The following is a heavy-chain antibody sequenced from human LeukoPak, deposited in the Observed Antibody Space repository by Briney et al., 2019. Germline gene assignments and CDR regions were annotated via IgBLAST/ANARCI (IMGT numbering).Heavy chain of an antibody. V-gene: IGHV4-59*01. CDR2: IYYSGST. J-gene: IGHJ5*02. CDR3: ARLSIAATGNWFDP. CDR1: GGSISSYY. D-gene: IGHD6-13*01. Sequence: SETLSLTCTVSGGSISSYYWSWIRQPPGKGLEWIGYIYYSGSTNYNPSLKSRVTISVDTSKNQFSLKLSSVTAADTAVYYCARLSIAATGNWFDPWGQGTLVTVSS.